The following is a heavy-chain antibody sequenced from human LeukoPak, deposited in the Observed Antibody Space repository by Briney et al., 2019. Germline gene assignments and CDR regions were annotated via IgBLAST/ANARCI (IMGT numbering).Heavy chain of an antibody. Sequence: GASVKVSCKASGYTFTGYYMHWVRQAPGEGLEWMGWINPNSGGTNYAQKLQGRVTMTTDTSTSTAYMELRSLRSDDTAVYYCARGIVVVPAAVFFDPWGQGTLVTVSS. V-gene: IGHV1-2*02. CDR3: ARGIVVVPAAVFFDP. J-gene: IGHJ5*02. CDR2: INPNSGGT. CDR1: GYTFTGYY. D-gene: IGHD2-2*01.